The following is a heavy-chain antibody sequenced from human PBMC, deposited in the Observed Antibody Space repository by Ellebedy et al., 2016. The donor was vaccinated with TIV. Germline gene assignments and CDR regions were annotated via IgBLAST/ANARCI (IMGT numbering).Heavy chain of an antibody. D-gene: IGHD2-2*01. CDR1: GYTFTSYG. J-gene: IGHJ5*02. CDR2: ISAYNGNT. Sequence: ASVKVSCKASGYTFTSYGISWVRQAPGQGLEWMGWISAYNGNTNYAQKLQGRVTMTTDTSTSTAYMELRSLRSDDTAVYYCARVLPYCSSTSCRNWFDPWGQGTLVTVSS. V-gene: IGHV1-18*04. CDR3: ARVLPYCSSTSCRNWFDP.